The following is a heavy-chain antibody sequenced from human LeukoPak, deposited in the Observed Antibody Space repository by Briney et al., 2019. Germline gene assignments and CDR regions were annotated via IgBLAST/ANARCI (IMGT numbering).Heavy chain of an antibody. J-gene: IGHJ4*02. CDR1: GYTFTSYG. CDR2: ISAYNGNT. D-gene: IGHD3-16*02. Sequence: GASVKVSCKASGYTFTSYGISRVRQAPGQGLEWMGWISAYNGNTNYAQKLQGRVTMTTDTSTSTAYMELRSLRSDDTAVYYCARGLQSIWGSYRYTGSDYWGQGTLVTVSS. CDR3: ARGLQSIWGSYRYTGSDY. V-gene: IGHV1-18*01.